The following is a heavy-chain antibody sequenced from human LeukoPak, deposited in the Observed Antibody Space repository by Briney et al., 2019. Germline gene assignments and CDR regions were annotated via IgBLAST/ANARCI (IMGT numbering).Heavy chain of an antibody. J-gene: IGHJ4*02. V-gene: IGHV1-69*04. CDR1: GGTFSSYA. Sequence: SVKVSCKASGGTFSSYAISWVRQAPGQGLECMGRIIPILGIANYAQKFQGRVTITADKSTSTAYMELSSLRSEDTAVYYCARDSPEISYGGNSAFDYWGQGTLVTVSS. CDR3: ARDSPEISYGGNSAFDY. CDR2: IIPILGIA. D-gene: IGHD4-23*01.